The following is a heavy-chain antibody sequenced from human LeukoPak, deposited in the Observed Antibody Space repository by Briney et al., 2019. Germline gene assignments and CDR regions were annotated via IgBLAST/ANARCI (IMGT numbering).Heavy chain of an antibody. D-gene: IGHD3-3*01. CDR3: ARSGRGLRFLEWLPPHDAFDI. CDR2: IYYSGST. CDR1: GGSISSYY. Sequence: SETLSLTCTVSGGSISSYYWSWIRQPPGKGLEWIGYIYYSGSTNYNPSLRSRVTISVDTSKNQFSLKLSSVTAADTAVYYCARSGRGLRFLEWLPPHDAFDIWGQGTMVTVSS. J-gene: IGHJ3*02. V-gene: IGHV4-59*01.